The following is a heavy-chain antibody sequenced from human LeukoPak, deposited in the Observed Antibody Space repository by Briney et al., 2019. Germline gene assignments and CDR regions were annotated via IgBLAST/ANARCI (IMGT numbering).Heavy chain of an antibody. V-gene: IGHV3-53*01. CDR2: IYSGGTT. D-gene: IGHD1-26*01. CDR3: AKRGDTLQAFDI. CDR1: GFTVSSSY. J-gene: IGHJ3*02. Sequence: GGSLRLSCAASGFTVSSSYMSWVRQAPGKGLEWLSIIYSGGTTYYADSVQGRFTISRDNSKNTLYLQLNSLRAEDTAVYYCAKRGDTLQAFDIWGQGTMVTVSS.